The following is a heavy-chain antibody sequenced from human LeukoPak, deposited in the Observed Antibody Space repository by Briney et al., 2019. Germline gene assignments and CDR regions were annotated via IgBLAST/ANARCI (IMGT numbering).Heavy chain of an antibody. CDR1: GFTFSDYY. D-gene: IGHD1-1*01. V-gene: IGHV3-74*03. Sequence: GGSLRLSCAASGFTFSDYYMSWIRQAPGKGLEWVSRVSDDGSTTTYADSVKGRFTISRDNAKNTLYLQMNSLRPEDTAVYYCVRHNAARAFDIWGQGTMVIVSS. CDR2: VSDDGSTT. CDR3: VRHNAARAFDI. J-gene: IGHJ3*02.